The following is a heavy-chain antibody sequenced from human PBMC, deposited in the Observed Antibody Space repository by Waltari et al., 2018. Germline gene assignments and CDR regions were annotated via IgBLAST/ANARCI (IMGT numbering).Heavy chain of an antibody. V-gene: IGHV2-5*02. D-gene: IGHD6-6*01. CDR1: GFSLSTSGVG. CDR2: IYWDDDK. Sequence: QITLKESGPTLVKPTQTLTLTCTFSGFSLSTSGVGVGWIRQPPGKALEWLALIYWDDDKRYSPSLKISLTITKDTSKNQVVLTMTNMDPVDTATYYCAHSLGIAARFDYWGQGTLVTVSS. CDR3: AHSLGIAARFDY. J-gene: IGHJ4*02.